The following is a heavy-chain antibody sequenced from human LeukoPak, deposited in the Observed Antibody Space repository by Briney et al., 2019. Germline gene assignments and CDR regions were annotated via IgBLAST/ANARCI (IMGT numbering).Heavy chain of an antibody. V-gene: IGHV3-21*01. CDR1: GFTFSSYS. Sequence: GCSLSLSCAASGFTFSSYSMIWVRQAPATGLEWVSSICSSSSYIYYADSVKGRFTIFRDNAKNSLYLQMNSLRAEDTAVYYCARSPLRYFDWYFDYWGQGTLVTVSS. CDR2: ICSSSSYI. CDR3: ARSPLRYFDWYFDY. J-gene: IGHJ4*02. D-gene: IGHD3-9*01.